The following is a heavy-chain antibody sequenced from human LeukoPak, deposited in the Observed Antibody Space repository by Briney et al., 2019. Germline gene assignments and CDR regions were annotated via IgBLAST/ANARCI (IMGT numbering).Heavy chain of an antibody. CDR1: GGSISSGGYS. CDR2: IYHSGST. CDR3: ARELRYCSGGSCYSRAFDI. J-gene: IGHJ3*02. Sequence: SETLSLTCAVSGGSISSGGYSWSWIRQPPGKGLEWIGYIYHSGSTYYNPSLKSRVTISVDRSKNQFSLKLSSVTAADTAVYYCARELRYCSGGSCYSRAFDIWGQGTMVTVSS. D-gene: IGHD2-15*01. V-gene: IGHV4-30-2*01.